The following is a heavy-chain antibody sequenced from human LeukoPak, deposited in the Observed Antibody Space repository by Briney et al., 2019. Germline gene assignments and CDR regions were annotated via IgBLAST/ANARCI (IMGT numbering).Heavy chain of an antibody. D-gene: IGHD2-2*01. J-gene: IGHJ4*02. Sequence: GGSLRLSCAASGFTFSNSGMNWVRQAPGKGLEWVSYISSSSSTIYYADSVKGRFPISRDNAKNSLYLQMNSLRAEDTAVYYCAIAQPAAPFDYWGQGTLVTVSS. CDR2: ISSSSSTI. V-gene: IGHV3-48*01. CDR1: GFTFSNSG. CDR3: AIAQPAAPFDY.